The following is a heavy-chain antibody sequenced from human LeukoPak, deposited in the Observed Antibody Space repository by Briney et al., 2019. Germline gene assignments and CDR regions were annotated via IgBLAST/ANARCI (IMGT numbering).Heavy chain of an antibody. Sequence: GASVKVSCKASGGSFSSYAISWVRQAPGQGLEWMGGIIPIFGTANYAQKFQGRVTITADESTSTAYMELSSLRSEDTAVYYCAQGITMVRGALYYYYGMDVWGKGTTVTVSS. J-gene: IGHJ6*04. V-gene: IGHV1-69*13. D-gene: IGHD3-10*01. CDR2: IIPIFGTA. CDR3: AQGITMVRGALYYYYGMDV. CDR1: GGSFSSYA.